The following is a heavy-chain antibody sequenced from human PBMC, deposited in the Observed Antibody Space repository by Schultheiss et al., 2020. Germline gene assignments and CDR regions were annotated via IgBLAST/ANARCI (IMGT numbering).Heavy chain of an antibody. Sequence: GGSLRLSCAASGFTFSNAWMNWVRQAPGRGLEWVSTVSGSGGSTYYADSVKGRFTISRDNSKNTLYLQMNSLRAEDTAVYYCAKGTFGAHCTGGVCSPPDYWGQGTLVTVSS. D-gene: IGHD2-8*02. J-gene: IGHJ4*02. V-gene: IGHV3-23*01. CDR2: VSGSGGST. CDR3: AKGTFGAHCTGGVCSPPDY. CDR1: GFTFSNAW.